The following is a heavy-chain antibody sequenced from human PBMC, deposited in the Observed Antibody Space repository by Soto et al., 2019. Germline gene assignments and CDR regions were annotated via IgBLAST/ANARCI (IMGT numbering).Heavy chain of an antibody. J-gene: IGHJ4*02. V-gene: IGHV4-4*02. CDR2: IYRTGST. CDR3: ASRDPGTSVDY. D-gene: IGHD1-7*01. CDR1: GGSFTSNNW. Sequence: SETLSLTCAVPGGSFTSNNWWTWVRQPPGQGLEWIGEIYRTGSTNYNPSLKSRVTISLDKSENQFSLKVTSLTAADTAVYYCASRDPGTSVDYWGQGTLVNVSS.